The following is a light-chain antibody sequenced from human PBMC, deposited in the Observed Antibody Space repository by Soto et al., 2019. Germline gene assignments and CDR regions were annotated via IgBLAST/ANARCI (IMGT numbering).Light chain of an antibody. Sequence: QSVLTQPPSMSGAPGQRVTISCTGSNSNIGDGIDLHWYQQLPGTAPKVLIYGDINRPSGVPDRFSGSKSGTSASLAITGLHAEDEADYYCQSYDSSLSGLVFGGGTKLTVL. J-gene: IGLJ2*01. CDR2: GDI. CDR3: QSYDSSLSGLV. V-gene: IGLV1-40*01. CDR1: NSNIGDGID.